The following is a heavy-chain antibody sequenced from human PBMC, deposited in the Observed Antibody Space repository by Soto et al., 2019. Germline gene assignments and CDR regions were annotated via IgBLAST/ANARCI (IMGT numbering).Heavy chain of an antibody. CDR3: ARVTGTYYYYGMDV. V-gene: IGHV3-30-3*01. Sequence: PGGSLRLSCAASGFTFSSYAMHWVRQAPGKGLEWVAVISYDGSNKYYADSVKGRFTISRDNSKNTLYLQMNSLRAEDTAVYYCARVTGTYYYYGMDVWGPGLLVTVSS. J-gene: IGHJ6*02. D-gene: IGHD1-1*01. CDR2: ISYDGSNK. CDR1: GFTFSSYA.